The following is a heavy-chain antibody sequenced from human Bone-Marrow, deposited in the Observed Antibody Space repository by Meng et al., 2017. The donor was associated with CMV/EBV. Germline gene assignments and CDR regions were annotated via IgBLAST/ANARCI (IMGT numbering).Heavy chain of an antibody. Sequence: SETLSLTCAVYGGSFSGYYWSWIRQPPGKGLEWIGYIYYSGSTNYNPSLKSRVTISVDTSKNQFSLKLSSVTAADTAVYYCARLGGENWFDPWGQGTLVTVSS. D-gene: IGHD3-16*01. CDR3: ARLGGENWFDP. CDR2: IYYSGST. J-gene: IGHJ5*02. CDR1: GGSFSGYY. V-gene: IGHV4-59*01.